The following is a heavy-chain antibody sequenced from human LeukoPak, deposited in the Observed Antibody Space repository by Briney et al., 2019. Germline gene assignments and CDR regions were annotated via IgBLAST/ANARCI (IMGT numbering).Heavy chain of an antibody. Sequence: GASVKVSCKVSGYTFTGYYMHWVRQAPGQGLEWMGWINPNSGGTNYAQKFQGRVTMTRDTSISTAYMELSRLRSDDTAVYYCARVPYYYDSSGYYGDYWGQGTLVTVSS. J-gene: IGHJ4*02. D-gene: IGHD3-22*01. V-gene: IGHV1-2*02. CDR1: GYTFTGYY. CDR2: INPNSGGT. CDR3: ARVPYYYDSSGYYGDY.